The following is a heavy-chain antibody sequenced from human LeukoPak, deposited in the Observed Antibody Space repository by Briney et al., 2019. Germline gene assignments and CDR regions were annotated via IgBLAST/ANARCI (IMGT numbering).Heavy chain of an antibody. CDR3: ARGPNSSGWIYYFDY. J-gene: IGHJ4*02. CDR1: AFTFSHYE. V-gene: IGHV3-48*03. D-gene: IGHD6-19*01. CDR2: ISSSASSI. Sequence: GGSLRLSCAASAFTFSHYEMNWVRQAPGKGLEWLSYISSSASSIYYADSVKGRFTISRDNAKKSVYLQVNSLRAEDTAVYYCARGPNSSGWIYYFDYWGQGTLVTVSS.